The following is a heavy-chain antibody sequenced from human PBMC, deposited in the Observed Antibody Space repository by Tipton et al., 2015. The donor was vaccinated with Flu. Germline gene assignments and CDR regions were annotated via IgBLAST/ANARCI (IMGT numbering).Heavy chain of an antibody. CDR1: GGTFSNYG. V-gene: IGHV1-69*01. CDR2: IIPILGAP. Sequence: QLVQSGAEVKKPGSSVKVSCKASGGTFSNYGFSWVRQAPGQGLEWMGGIIPILGAPNYAQKFQGRVTIIADESTSTVSMELTSLRSEDTAVYYCAREGDSWDDYYSYGMDVWGQGTTVTVSS. J-gene: IGHJ6*02. D-gene: IGHD1-26*01. CDR3: AREGDSWDDYYSYGMDV.